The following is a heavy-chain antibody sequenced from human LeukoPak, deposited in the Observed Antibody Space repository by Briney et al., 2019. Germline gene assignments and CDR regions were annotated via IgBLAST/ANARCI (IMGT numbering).Heavy chain of an antibody. J-gene: IGHJ6*03. CDR1: GFTVSSNY. CDR3: ARGVGDAPAMVTLRYYYYYYYMDV. CDR2: IYSRGNT. Sequence: PGGSLRLSCAASGFTVSSNYMSWVRQAPGKGLEWGSVIYSRGNTYYADSVKGRFTISRDNSKNRLYLQMNSLRAEDPAVYYFARGVGDAPAMVTLRYYYYYYYMDVWGKGTTVTVSS. D-gene: IGHD5-18*01. V-gene: IGHV3-53*01.